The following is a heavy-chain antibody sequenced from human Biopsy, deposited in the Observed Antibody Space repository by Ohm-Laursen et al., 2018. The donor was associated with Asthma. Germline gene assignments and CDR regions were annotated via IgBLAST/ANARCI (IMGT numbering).Heavy chain of an antibody. CDR2: NMTVFGTT. CDR3: ARCQVGYSSGWSLLLKKIYYSGMDV. CDR1: GGTFSNFA. D-gene: IGHD6-19*01. Sequence: SVKVSCKAPGGTFSNFAISWVRQAPGQGLEWLGGNMTVFGTTNYAQKSQGRVTNTADESPSTAYMEVTSLRSEDTAIYYCARCQVGYSSGWSLLLKKIYYSGMDVWGQGTAVTVSS. V-gene: IGHV1-69*01. J-gene: IGHJ6*02.